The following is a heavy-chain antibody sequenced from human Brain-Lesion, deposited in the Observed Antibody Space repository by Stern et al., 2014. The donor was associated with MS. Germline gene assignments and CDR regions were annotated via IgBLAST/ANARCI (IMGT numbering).Heavy chain of an antibody. J-gene: IGHJ4*02. D-gene: IGHD4-17*01. CDR1: GGSINTNNYY. Sequence: VQLVESGPGLVKPSETLSLTCTVSGGSINTNNYYWGWIRQPPGKGLEWIGNIYSSGSTFYSPSLKSRVTMSVEPSQNPFPLKLSSVTAADTAVYYCARTGDDFGDYSLSYWGQGTLVTVSS. CDR3: ARTGDDFGDYSLSY. V-gene: IGHV4-39*01. CDR2: IYSSGST.